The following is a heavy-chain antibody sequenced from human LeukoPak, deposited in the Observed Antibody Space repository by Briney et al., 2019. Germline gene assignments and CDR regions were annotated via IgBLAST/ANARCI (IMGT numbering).Heavy chain of an antibody. V-gene: IGHV3-23*01. CDR1: GFTFSSYA. Sequence: HTGVSLRLSCAASGFTFSSYAVTWVRQPPGKGLEWVSEITGSGGSTHYADSVKGRFNISRDNSKNTLYLQMNGLRAEDTAVYYCARARNHYYDSSGAFYDYWGQGTLVTVSS. D-gene: IGHD3-22*01. CDR3: ARARNHYYDSSGAFYDY. J-gene: IGHJ4*02. CDR2: ITGSGGST.